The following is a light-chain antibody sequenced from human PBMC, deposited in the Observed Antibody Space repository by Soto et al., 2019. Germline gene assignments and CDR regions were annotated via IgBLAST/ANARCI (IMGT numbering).Light chain of an antibody. CDR3: QQSYSTPRT. V-gene: IGKV1-39*01. Sequence: DIQMTQSPSSLSASVGDRFTITCRASQSISSYLNWYQQKPGKAPKLLIYAASSLQSGVPSRFSGSGSGTDFTLTISSLRPEDFATYYCQQSYSTPRTFGQGTKV. CDR1: QSISSY. J-gene: IGKJ1*01. CDR2: AAS.